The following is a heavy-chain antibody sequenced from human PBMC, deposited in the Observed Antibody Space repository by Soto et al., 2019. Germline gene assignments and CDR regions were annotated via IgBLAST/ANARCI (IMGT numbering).Heavy chain of an antibody. D-gene: IGHD5-18*01. CDR3: ARGGGYSYGYDPHLMY. CDR1: GFTFSSYG. CDR2: IWYDGSNK. Sequence: GGSLRLSCAASGFTFSSYGMHWVRQAPGKGLEWVAVIWYDGSNKYYADSVKGRFTISRDNSKNTLYLQMNSLRAEDTAVYYCARGGGYSYGYDPHLMYWGQGTLVTVSS. V-gene: IGHV3-33*01. J-gene: IGHJ4*02.